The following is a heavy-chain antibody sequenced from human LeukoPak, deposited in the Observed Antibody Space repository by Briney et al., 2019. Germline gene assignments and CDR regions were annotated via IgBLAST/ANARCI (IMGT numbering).Heavy chain of an antibody. CDR1: GGSISSSYYY. V-gene: IGHV4-39*01. CDR3: ARHEDRNWYFDH. J-gene: IGHJ4*02. CDR2: IYYGGST. D-gene: IGHD1-1*01. Sequence: PSETLSLTCTVSGGSISSSYYYWGWIRQPPGKGLEWIGTIYYGGSTYYNPSLKSRVTISVDTSKNQLSLKLSSVTPTDTAVYYCARHEDRNWYFDHWGQGTLVTVSS.